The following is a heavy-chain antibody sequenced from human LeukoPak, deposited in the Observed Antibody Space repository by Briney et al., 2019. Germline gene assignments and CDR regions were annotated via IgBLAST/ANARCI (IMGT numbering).Heavy chain of an antibody. CDR3: ARDRKNEWLLRYDAFDI. CDR1: GFTFSRFG. CDR2: IWYDGRNK. Sequence: GGSLRLSCAASGFTFSRFGMHWVRQAPGKGLEWVAVIWYDGRNKYYADSVKGRFTISRDSSKNTLYLQMNSLRAEDTAVYYCARDRKNEWLLRYDAFDIWGQGTMVTVSS. D-gene: IGHD3-22*01. J-gene: IGHJ3*02. V-gene: IGHV3-33*01.